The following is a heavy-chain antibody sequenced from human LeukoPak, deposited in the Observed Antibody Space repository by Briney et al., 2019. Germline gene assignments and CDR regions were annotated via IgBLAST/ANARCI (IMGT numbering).Heavy chain of an antibody. J-gene: IGHJ4*02. V-gene: IGHV3-21*06. Sequence: GGSLRLSCASSGFIFSFYGMHWARQAPGKGLEWVSSIDSSGGYMFYADSVKGRFIISRDNAKDSLYLQMNSLRVEDTAVYYCARALGWLPENYWGQGTLVTVSS. CDR2: IDSSGGYM. D-gene: IGHD5-24*01. CDR3: ARALGWLPENY. CDR1: GFIFSFYG.